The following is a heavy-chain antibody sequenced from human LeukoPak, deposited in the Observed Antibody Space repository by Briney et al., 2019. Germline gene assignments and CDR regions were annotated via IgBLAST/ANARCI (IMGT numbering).Heavy chain of an antibody. CDR2: LSGSGGST. D-gene: IGHD3-16*01. CDR3: AKALGGYDFDY. J-gene: IGHJ4*02. Sequence: TGGSLRLSCAASGFTFRSYGMSWVRQAPGKGLEWVSSLSGSGGSTYYADSVKGRFTISRDNSKNTLFLHMNSLRAEGTAVYYCAKALGGYDFDYRGQGTLVTVSS. V-gene: IGHV3-23*01. CDR1: GFTFRSYG.